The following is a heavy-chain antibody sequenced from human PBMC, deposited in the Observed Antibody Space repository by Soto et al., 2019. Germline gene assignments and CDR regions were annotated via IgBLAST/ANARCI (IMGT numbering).Heavy chain of an antibody. CDR1: GGSISSGDYY. CDR3: ARESAPDYYGMDV. Sequence: SETLSLTCTVSGGSISSGDYYWSWIRQPPGKGLEWIGYIYYSGSTYYNPSLKSRVTISVDTSKNQFSLKLSSVTAADTAVYYCARESAPDYYGMDVWGQGTTVNVSS. CDR2: IYYSGST. V-gene: IGHV4-30-4*01. D-gene: IGHD6-13*01. J-gene: IGHJ6*02.